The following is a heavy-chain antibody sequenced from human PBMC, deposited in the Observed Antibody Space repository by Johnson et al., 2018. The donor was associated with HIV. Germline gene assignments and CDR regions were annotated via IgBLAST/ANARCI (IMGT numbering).Heavy chain of an antibody. Sequence: VQLMESGGGLVQPGGSLRLSCAASGFTFSSYWMSWVRQAPGKGLEWVANIKQDGREKYYVDSVKGRFTISRDNAKTSLYLQMTSLRAEDTAVYYCARDLFRDSSGQDDAFDIWGQGTMVTVSS. CDR3: ARDLFRDSSGQDDAFDI. CDR1: GFTFSSYW. CDR2: IKQDGREK. V-gene: IGHV3-7*05. D-gene: IGHD3-22*01. J-gene: IGHJ3*02.